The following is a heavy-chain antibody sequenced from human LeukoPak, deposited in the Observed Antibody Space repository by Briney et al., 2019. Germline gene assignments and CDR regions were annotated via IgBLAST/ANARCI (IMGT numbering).Heavy chain of an antibody. CDR1: GFTFSSYW. D-gene: IGHD6-19*01. CDR3: ARDEAAAPSGIAVAGTNLDY. CDR2: INSDGSST. V-gene: IGHV3-74*01. J-gene: IGHJ4*02. Sequence: PRGSLRLSCAASGFTFSSYWMHWVRQAPGKGLVWVSRINSDGSSTSYADSVKGRFTISRDNAKNTLYLQMNSLRAEDTAVYYCARDEAAAPSGIAVAGTNLDYWGQGTLVTVSS.